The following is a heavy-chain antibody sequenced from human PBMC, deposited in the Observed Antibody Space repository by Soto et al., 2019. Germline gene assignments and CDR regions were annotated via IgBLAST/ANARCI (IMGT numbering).Heavy chain of an antibody. CDR3: AKGAVAGTPTSYYYYGMDV. Sequence: QVQLLQSGAEVKKPGSSVRVSCEASGGTFRTYAISWVRQAPGQGLEWMGEIIPIFGTVNYAQKFQGRVTITAAESTTTVYMDLRSLRCQDTAVYYCAKGAVAGTPTSYYYYGMDVWGQGTTVTVSS. CDR2: IIPIFGTV. J-gene: IGHJ6*02. CDR1: GGTFRTYA. V-gene: IGHV1-69*12. D-gene: IGHD6-19*01.